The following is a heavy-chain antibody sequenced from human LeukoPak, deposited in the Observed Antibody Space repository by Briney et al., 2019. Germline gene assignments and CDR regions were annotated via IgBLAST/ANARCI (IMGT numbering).Heavy chain of an antibody. CDR3: ARGGGYASAIGY. Sequence: SETLSLTCTVSGGSISSSSYYWGWIRQPPGKGLEWIGSIYYSGSTYYNPSLKSRVTISVDTSKNQFSLKLSSVTAADTAVYYCARGGGYASAIGYWGQGTLVTVSS. CDR2: IYYSGST. D-gene: IGHD5-12*01. CDR1: GGSISSSSYY. J-gene: IGHJ4*02. V-gene: IGHV4-39*07.